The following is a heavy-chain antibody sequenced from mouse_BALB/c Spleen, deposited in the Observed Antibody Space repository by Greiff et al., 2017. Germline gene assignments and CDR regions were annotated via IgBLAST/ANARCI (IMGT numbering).Heavy chain of an antibody. Sequence: DVKLQESGAELAKPGASVKMSCKASGYTFTSYWMPWVNQRPGQGLEWIGAIYPGNSDTSYNQKFKGKAKLTAVTSTSTAYMELSSLTNEDSAVYYCARGGTMITYYAMDYWGQGTSVTVSS. V-gene: IGHV1-5*01. CDR3: ARGGTMITYYAMDY. CDR1: GYTFTSYW. J-gene: IGHJ4*01. D-gene: IGHD2-4*01. CDR2: IYPGNSDT.